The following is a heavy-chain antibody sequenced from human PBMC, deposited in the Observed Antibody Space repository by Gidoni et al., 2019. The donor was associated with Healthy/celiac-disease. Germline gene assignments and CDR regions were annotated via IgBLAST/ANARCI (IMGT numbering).Heavy chain of an antibody. Sequence: EVQLVESGGGLVKPGGSLRLSCAASGFTFSSYSMNWVRQAPGKGLEWVSSISSSSSYIYYADSVKGRFTISRDNAKNSLYLQMNSLRAEDTAVYYCASQLELPGSYLPLDVWGQGTTVTVSS. CDR2: ISSSSSYI. V-gene: IGHV3-21*01. J-gene: IGHJ6*02. CDR1: GFTFSSYS. D-gene: IGHD1-26*01. CDR3: ASQLELPGSYLPLDV.